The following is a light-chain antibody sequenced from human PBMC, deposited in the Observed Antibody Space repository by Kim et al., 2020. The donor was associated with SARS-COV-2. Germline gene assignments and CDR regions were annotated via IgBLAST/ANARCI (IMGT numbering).Light chain of an antibody. CDR1: NVGPAYD. CDR2: GDI. CDR3: QSYDSGHVV. J-gene: IGLJ2*01. V-gene: IGLV1-40*01. Sequence: AQGRTVTISCTGSNVGPAYDVHWYQQFPGSAPKLLIYGDIHRPSGVPDRFSGSKSGTSASLAITGLQAEDEADYFCQSYDSGHVVFGGGTQLTVL.